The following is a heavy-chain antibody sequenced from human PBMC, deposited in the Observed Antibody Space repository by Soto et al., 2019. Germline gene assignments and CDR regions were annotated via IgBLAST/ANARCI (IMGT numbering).Heavy chain of an antibody. Sequence: SETLSLTCSVSGGSISSGPYSWGWIRQPPGKGLEWIGTFYYSGRTFYNPSLESRVTISVDPSKNQFSLKVSPVTAADTAVYYCARLGRYCANAICYGYYGMDVWGQGTTVT. CDR3: ARLGRYCANAICYGYYGMDV. J-gene: IGHJ6*02. D-gene: IGHD2-8*01. CDR2: FYYSGRT. V-gene: IGHV4-39*01. CDR1: GGSISSGPYS.